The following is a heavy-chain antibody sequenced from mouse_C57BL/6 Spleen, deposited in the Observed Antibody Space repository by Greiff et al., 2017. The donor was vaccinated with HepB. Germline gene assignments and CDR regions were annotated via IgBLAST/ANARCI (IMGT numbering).Heavy chain of an antibody. CDR2: IRLKSDNYAT. D-gene: IGHD4-1*01. CDR3: TGFNWDGGDY. V-gene: IGHV6-3*01. CDR1: GFTFSNYW. Sequence: VQLKESGGGLVQPGGSMKLSCVASGFTFSNYWMNWVRQSPEKGLEWVAQIRLKSDNYATHYAESVKGRFTISRDDSKSSVYLQMNNLRAEDTGIYYCTGFNWDGGDYWGQSTTLTVSS. J-gene: IGHJ2*01.